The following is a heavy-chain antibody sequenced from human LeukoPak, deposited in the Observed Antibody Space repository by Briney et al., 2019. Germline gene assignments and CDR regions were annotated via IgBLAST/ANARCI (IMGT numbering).Heavy chain of an antibody. CDR1: GFTFSSYA. J-gene: IGHJ4*02. V-gene: IGHV3-48*03. D-gene: IGHD2-15*01. CDR3: ASSCSGGSCYFD. Sequence: GGSLRLSCAASGFTFSSYAMHWVRQAPGKGLEWVSYISSSGSTIYYADSVKGRFTISRDNAKNSLYLQMNSLRAEDTAVYYCASSCSGGSCYFDWGQGTLVTVSS. CDR2: ISSSGSTI.